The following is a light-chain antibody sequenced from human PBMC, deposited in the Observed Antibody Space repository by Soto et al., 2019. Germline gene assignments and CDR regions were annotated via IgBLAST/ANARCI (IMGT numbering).Light chain of an antibody. V-gene: IGLV2-14*01. Sequence: QSALTQPASVSGSPGQSITISCTGTTSDVGGYNYVAWYQQYPGKVPKVIIYDVNSRPMGVSDRFSGSKSGNTASLMISGLQAEDEADYYCSSYSSDNTRVFGGGTKVTVL. CDR3: SSYSSDNTRV. J-gene: IGLJ2*01. CDR2: DVN. CDR1: TSDVGGYNY.